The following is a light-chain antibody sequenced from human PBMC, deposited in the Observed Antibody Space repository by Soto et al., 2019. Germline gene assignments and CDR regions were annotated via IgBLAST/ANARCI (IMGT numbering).Light chain of an antibody. Sequence: EIVLTQSPATLSLSPGDRATLSCRASQSVGNYLGWYQQRPGQAPRLLIYDASHRATGIPARFSGSGSGTDFTLTISSLEPEDFAVYYCQQRSDWPSTFGGGTKVEIK. CDR2: DAS. J-gene: IGKJ4*01. V-gene: IGKV3-11*01. CDR1: QSVGNY. CDR3: QQRSDWPST.